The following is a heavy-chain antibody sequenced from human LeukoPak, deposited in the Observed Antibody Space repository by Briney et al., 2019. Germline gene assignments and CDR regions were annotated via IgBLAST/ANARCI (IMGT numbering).Heavy chain of an antibody. CDR2: IRYDGSNK. J-gene: IGHJ4*02. CDR3: AKGKEAYYDFWSGFDY. CDR1: GFTFSSYG. D-gene: IGHD3-3*01. Sequence: PGGSLRLSCAASGFTFSSYGMHWVRQAPGKGLEWVAFIRYDGSNKYYADSVKGRFTISRDNSKNTLYLQMNSLRAEDTAVYYCAKGKEAYYDFWSGFDYWGQGTLVTVSS. V-gene: IGHV3-30*02.